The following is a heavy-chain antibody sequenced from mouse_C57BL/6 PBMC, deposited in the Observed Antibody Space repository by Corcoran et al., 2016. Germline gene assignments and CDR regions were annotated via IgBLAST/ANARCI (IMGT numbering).Heavy chain of an antibody. CDR2: IYPGDGDT. CDR1: GYAFSSYW. J-gene: IGHJ1*03. Sequence: QVQLQQSGAELVKPGASVKISCKASGYAFSSYWMNWVKQRPGKGLEWIGQIYPGDGDTNYNGKFKGKATLTADKSSSTAYMQLSSLTSEDSAVYFCARRGGYRGYFDVWGTGTTVTVSS. CDR3: ARRGGYRGYFDV. D-gene: IGHD2-2*01. V-gene: IGHV1-80*01.